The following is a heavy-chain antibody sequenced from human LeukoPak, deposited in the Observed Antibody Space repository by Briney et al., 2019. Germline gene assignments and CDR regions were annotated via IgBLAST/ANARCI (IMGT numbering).Heavy chain of an antibody. CDR3: ARRRYYDGSGYLE. CDR1: GDSVSRSDSY. D-gene: IGHD3-22*01. V-gene: IGHV4-39*01. Sequence: SETLSLTCSVSGDSVSRSDSYWDWIRQPPGKGLEWIGTIYYSGRNYYSPSLKSRVTMSVDTSNNQFSLNLRSVTAADTAVYYCARRRYYDGSGYLEWGQGTLLSVSS. J-gene: IGHJ1*01. CDR2: IYYSGRN.